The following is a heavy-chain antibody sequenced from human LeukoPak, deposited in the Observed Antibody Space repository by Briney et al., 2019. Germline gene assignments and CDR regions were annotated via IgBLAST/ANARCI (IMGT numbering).Heavy chain of an antibody. CDR2: IYPGDSDT. J-gene: IGHJ4*02. CDR3: ATGGLAAATDTFDRPLDY. CDR1: GYSFTSYW. V-gene: IGHV5-51*01. D-gene: IGHD6-25*01. Sequence: LGESLKISCKGSGYSFTSYWIGWVRQMPGKGLEWMGIIYPGDSDTRYSPSFQGQVTISADKSISTAYLQWSSLKASDTAMYYCATGGLAAATDTFDRPLDYWGQGTLVTVSS.